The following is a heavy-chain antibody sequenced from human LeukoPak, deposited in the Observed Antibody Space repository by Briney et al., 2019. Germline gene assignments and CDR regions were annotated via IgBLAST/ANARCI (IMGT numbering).Heavy chain of an antibody. D-gene: IGHD5-12*01. CDR3: ARALRGYSGYDLDFDY. V-gene: IGHV4-59*01. CDR1: GGSISSYY. Sequence: SETLSLTCTVSGGSISSYYWSWIRQPPGKGLEWIGYIYYSGSTNYNPSLKSRVTISVDTSKNQFSLKLSSVTAADTAVYYCARALRGYSGYDLDFDYWGQGTLVTDSS. CDR2: IYYSGST. J-gene: IGHJ4*02.